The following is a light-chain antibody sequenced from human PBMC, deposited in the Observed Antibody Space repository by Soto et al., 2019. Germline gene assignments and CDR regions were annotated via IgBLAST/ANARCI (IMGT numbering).Light chain of an antibody. CDR2: GAS. V-gene: IGKV3-15*01. Sequence: EIVLTQSPGTLSLSPGQRATLSCRTSQTLTSSYLAWYQQKPGQAPSLLIYGASTRVTGIPARFSGSGSGTEFTLTISSLQSEDFAVYYCQQYNNWPRTFGQGTKVEIK. CDR3: QQYNNWPRT. J-gene: IGKJ1*01. CDR1: QTLTSSY.